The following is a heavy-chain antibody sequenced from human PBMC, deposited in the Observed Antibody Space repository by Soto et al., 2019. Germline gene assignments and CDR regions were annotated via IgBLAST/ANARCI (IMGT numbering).Heavy chain of an antibody. CDR1: GGTFSSYT. V-gene: IGHV1-69*02. CDR3: ARGYVDSHDY. D-gene: IGHD4-17*01. J-gene: IGHJ4*02. CDR2: IIPMFGIA. Sequence: QVQLVQSGAEVKKTGSSVKVSCKASGGTFSSYTISWVRQAPGQGLEWMGRIIPMFGIANYAQKFQGRVTITADKSTSTAYMELSSLRSEDTAVYYCARGYVDSHDYWGQGTLVTVSS.